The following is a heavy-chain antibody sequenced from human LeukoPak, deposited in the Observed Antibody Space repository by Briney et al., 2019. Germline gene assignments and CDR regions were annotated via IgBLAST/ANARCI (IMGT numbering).Heavy chain of an antibody. CDR1: GFTFSSYG. Sequence: PGRSLRLSCAASGFTFSSYGMHWVRQAPGKGLEWVAVISYDGSNKYYADSVKGRFTISRDNAKNSLYLQMNSLRAEDTAVYYCAREKDPYYYDSSGYHLAFDPWGQGTLVTVSS. CDR3: AREKDPYYYDSSGYHLAFDP. CDR2: ISYDGSNK. V-gene: IGHV3-30*03. D-gene: IGHD3-22*01. J-gene: IGHJ5*02.